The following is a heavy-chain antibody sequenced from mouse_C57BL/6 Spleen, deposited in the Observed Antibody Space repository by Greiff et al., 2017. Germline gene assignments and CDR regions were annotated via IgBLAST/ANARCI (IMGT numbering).Heavy chain of an antibody. CDR3: RMSRGPYYGSSPYAMDY. CDR1: GFNIKDDY. V-gene: IGHV14-4*01. CDR2: IDPENGDT. J-gene: IGHJ4*01. Sequence: EVKLMESGAELVRPGASVKLSCTASGFNIKDDYMHWVKQRPEQGLEWIGWIDPENGDTEYASKFQGKATITADTSSNTAYLQLSSLTSEDTAVYYCRMSRGPYYGSSPYAMDYWGQGTSVTVSS. D-gene: IGHD1-1*01.